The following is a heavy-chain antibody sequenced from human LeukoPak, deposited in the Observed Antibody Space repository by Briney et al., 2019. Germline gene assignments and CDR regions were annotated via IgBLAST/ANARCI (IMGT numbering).Heavy chain of an antibody. D-gene: IGHD6-19*01. J-gene: IGHJ4*02. CDR3: TRGGAAYSSGQNDY. CDR2: IRSKAYGGTT. Sequence: GGSLRLSCTASGFTFGDYAMSWVRQAPGKGLEWVGFIRSKAYGGTTEYAASVKGRFTTSRDDSKSIAYLQMNSLKTEDTAVYYCTRGGAAYSSGQNDYWGQGTLVTVSS. V-gene: IGHV3-49*04. CDR1: GFTFGDYA.